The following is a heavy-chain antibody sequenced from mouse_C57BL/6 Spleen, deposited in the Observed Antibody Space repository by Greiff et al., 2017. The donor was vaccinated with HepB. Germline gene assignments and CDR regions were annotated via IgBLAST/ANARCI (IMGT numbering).Heavy chain of an antibody. D-gene: IGHD2-4*01. J-gene: IGHJ4*01. CDR1: GYTFTSYW. CDR3: TRIYYDYDGDYAMDY. V-gene: IGHV1-5*01. CDR2: IYPGNSDT. Sequence: VQLQQSGTVLARPGASVKMSCKTSGYTFTSYWMHWVKQRPGQGLEWIGAIYPGNSDTSYNQKFKGKAKLTAVTSASTAYMELSSLPNEDSAVYYCTRIYYDYDGDYAMDYWGQGTSVTVSS.